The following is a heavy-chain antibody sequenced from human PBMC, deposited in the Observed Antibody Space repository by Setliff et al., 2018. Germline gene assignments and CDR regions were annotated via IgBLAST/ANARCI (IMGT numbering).Heavy chain of an antibody. CDR3: ARLPRTVTHFDY. D-gene: IGHD4-17*01. V-gene: IGHV4-59*01. CDR1: GVSIRSYY. CDR2: IFYSGSS. J-gene: IGHJ4*02. Sequence: SETLSLTCTVSGVSIRSYYWSWIRQPPGKGLEWIGYIFYSGSSNYNPSLQSRVSISVDTSKNQLSLKLDSLTAANTAVYFCARLPRTVTHFDYWGQGALVTVSS.